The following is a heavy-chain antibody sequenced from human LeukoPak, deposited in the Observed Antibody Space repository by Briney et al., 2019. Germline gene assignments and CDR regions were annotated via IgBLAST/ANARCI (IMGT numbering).Heavy chain of an antibody. CDR1: GFTFRTYA. D-gene: IGHD4-17*01. J-gene: IGHJ4*02. CDR3: AKKSGSDDYDLDY. V-gene: IGHV3-23*01. CDR2: ITGSGGST. Sequence: GGSLRLSCVASGFTFRTYAMSWVRQAPGKGLEWVSAITGSGGSTFYADSAKGRFTISRDNSKDMLYLQMSSLRAEDTAVYYCAKKSGSDDYDLDYWGQGTLVTVSS.